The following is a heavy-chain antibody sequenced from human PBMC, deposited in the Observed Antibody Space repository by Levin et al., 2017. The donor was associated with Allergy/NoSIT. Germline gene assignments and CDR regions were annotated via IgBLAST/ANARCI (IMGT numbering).Heavy chain of an antibody. Sequence: RGESLKISCEASGYNFATSWIGWVRQVPGRGLERMGIIYPGDSDTRYNPSFQGQVTISVDASINTAYLQWNSLKSSDTAIYYCARHEYGDAYFDPWGQGTLVTVSS. CDR3: ARHEYGDAYFDP. CDR2: IYPGDSDT. V-gene: IGHV5-51*01. D-gene: IGHD4/OR15-4a*01. CDR1: GYNFATSW. J-gene: IGHJ5*02.